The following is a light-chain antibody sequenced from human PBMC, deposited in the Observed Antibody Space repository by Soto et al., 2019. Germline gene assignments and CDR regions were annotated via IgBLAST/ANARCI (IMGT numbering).Light chain of an antibody. J-gene: IGLJ1*01. Sequence: QSALTQPASVSGSPGQSITISCTGTSSDVGGHNYVSWYQHHPGKAPKLIIYEVSNRPSGVPIRFSGSKSRNTASLTISGPQADDEADYYCSSYTSSSTPYVFGPGTKLTVL. CDR1: SSDVGGHNY. CDR3: SSYTSSSTPYV. CDR2: EVS. V-gene: IGLV2-14*01.